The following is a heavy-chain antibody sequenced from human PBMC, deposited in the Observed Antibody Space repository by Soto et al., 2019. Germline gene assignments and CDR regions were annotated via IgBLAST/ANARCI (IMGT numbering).Heavy chain of an antibody. CDR3: ARAGLSYGHLLF. D-gene: IGHD3-10*01. CDR2: VFYSGAT. Sequence: SETLSLTCNVSGGPIKTGDYYWNWIRQPPGKGLEWIGYVFYSGATNYSPSLKSRAAISMDTSKNQFSLSLTSVTAADTAVYYCARAGLSYGHLLFWGQGIRVTVSS. CDR1: GGPIKTGDYY. V-gene: IGHV4-30-4*01. J-gene: IGHJ4*02.